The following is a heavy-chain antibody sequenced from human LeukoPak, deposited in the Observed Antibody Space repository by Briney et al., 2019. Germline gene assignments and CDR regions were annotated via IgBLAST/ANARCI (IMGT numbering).Heavy chain of an antibody. J-gene: IGHJ4*02. Sequence: NPSETLSLTCTVSGSSISNYYWTWIRQPAGKGLEWIGRIYTSGGTNYNPSLKTRVTMSVDTSKNQVSLKLSSVTAADTAMYYCARGHGSNWGQGVLVAVSS. CDR1: GSSISNYY. CDR2: IYTSGGT. V-gene: IGHV4-4*07. CDR3: ARGHGSN.